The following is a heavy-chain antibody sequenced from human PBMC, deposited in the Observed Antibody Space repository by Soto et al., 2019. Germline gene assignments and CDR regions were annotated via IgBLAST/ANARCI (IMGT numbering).Heavy chain of an antibody. CDR1: GFTFSSYA. D-gene: IGHD1-26*01. CDR2: ISGSGGST. J-gene: IGHJ4*02. Sequence: PGGSLRLSCAASGFTFSSYAMSWVRQAPGKGLEWVSAISGSGGSTYYADSVKGRFTISRDNSKNTLYLQRNSLRAEDTAVYYCAKVYGSIVGANFAYWVQGTLVTVSS. CDR3: AKVYGSIVGANFAY. V-gene: IGHV3-23*01.